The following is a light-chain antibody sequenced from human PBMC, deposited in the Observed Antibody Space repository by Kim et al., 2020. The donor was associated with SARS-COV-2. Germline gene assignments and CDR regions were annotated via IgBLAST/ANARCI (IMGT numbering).Light chain of an antibody. V-gene: IGKV1-17*01. Sequence: AFVGDRVTINCRASQGIGNDLSWFQQNPGKTPKRLIYAASSLQSGVPSRFSGSGSGTEFSLTISSLQPEDFATYYCLQHSNYPLTFGQGTKVDIK. J-gene: IGKJ1*01. CDR3: LQHSNYPLT. CDR2: AAS. CDR1: QGIGND.